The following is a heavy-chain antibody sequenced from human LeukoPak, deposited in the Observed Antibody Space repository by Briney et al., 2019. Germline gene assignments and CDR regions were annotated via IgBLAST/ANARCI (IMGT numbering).Heavy chain of an antibody. D-gene: IGHD3-10*01. CDR3: VRGPYGSGISNWFDP. V-gene: IGHV4-59*01. Sequence: SETLSLTCTVSDGAITGFSWSWLRQPPGKGLEWIGYIYYSGDTNYKPSLQSRVTLSVDTSKNKFSLKLTSVTAADTAVYYCVRGPYGSGISNWFDPWGQGTLVIVSS. CDR1: DGAITGFS. J-gene: IGHJ5*02. CDR2: IYYSGDT.